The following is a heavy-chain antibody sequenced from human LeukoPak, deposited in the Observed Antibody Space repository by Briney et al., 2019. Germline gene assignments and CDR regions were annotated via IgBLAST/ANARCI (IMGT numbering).Heavy chain of an antibody. V-gene: IGHV4-59*01. CDR1: GGPISSSF. CDR3: ARRGANSGSYSHFDR. J-gene: IGHJ2*01. CDR2: IYYSGST. Sequence: TLSLTCTASGGPISSSFWSWLRQPPGKGLEWIGHIYYSGSTNYNPSLKSRVTISVDTSKNQFSLKLSSVTAADTAVYSCARRGANSGSYSHFDRWGRGTLVTVSA. D-gene: IGHD1-26*01.